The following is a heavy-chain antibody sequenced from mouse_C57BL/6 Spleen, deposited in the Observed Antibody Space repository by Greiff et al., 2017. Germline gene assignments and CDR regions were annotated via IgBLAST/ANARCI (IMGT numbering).Heavy chain of an antibody. V-gene: IGHV1-82*01. CDR2: IYPGDGDT. D-gene: IGHD3-2*02. J-gene: IGHJ2*01. Sequence: VQVVESGPELVKPGASVKISCKASGYAFSSSWMNWVKQRPGKGLEWIGRIYPGDGDTNYNEKFKSKATLTVDKSSSTAYMQLSSLTSEDAAVYYCVCGDSSGYLDYWGQGTTLTVSS. CDR1: GYAFSSSW. CDR3: VCGDSSGYLDY.